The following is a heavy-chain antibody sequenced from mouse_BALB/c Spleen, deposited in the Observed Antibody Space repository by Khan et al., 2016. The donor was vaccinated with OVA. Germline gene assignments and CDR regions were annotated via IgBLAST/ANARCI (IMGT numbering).Heavy chain of an antibody. Sequence: LEESDSELVKPGASVKISCKASGYTFTDHAFHWVKQKPEQGLEWIGYISPGNGDIKYNEKFKGKATLTADKSSRNSFMQLNSLTSEDSAEYVCKKDDPRYFDYWGQGTTLTVSS. CDR3: KKDDPRYFDY. CDR1: GYTFTDHA. CDR2: ISPGNGDI. J-gene: IGHJ2*01. V-gene: IGHV1S53*02.